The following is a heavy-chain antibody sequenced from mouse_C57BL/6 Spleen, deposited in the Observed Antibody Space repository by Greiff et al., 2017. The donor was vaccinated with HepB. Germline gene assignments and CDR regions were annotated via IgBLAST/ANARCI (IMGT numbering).Heavy chain of an antibody. CDR3: TRFYDGSSYWYFDV. CDR2: IYPGNSDT. D-gene: IGHD1-1*01. J-gene: IGHJ1*03. V-gene: IGHV1-5*01. Sequence: EVQLQQSGTVLARPGASVKMSCKTSGYTFTSYWMHWVKQRPGQGLEWIGAIYPGNSDTSYNQKFKGKAKLTAVTSASTAYMALSSLTNEDSAVYYCTRFYDGSSYWYFDVWGTGTTVTVSS. CDR1: GYTFTSYW.